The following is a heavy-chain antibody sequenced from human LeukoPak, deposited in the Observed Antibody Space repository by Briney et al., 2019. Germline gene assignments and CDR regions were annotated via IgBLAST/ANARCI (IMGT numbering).Heavy chain of an antibody. CDR2: TSGSGGST. Sequence: PGGSLRLSCAASGFTLSSYAMSWVRQAPGKGLEWVSATSGSGGSTYYADSVKGRFTISRDNSKNTLYLQMNSLRAEDTAVYYCARGKRGSGYYLDYWGQGTLVTVSS. J-gene: IGHJ4*02. V-gene: IGHV3-23*01. CDR3: ARGKRGSGYYLDY. CDR1: GFTLSSYA. D-gene: IGHD3-22*01.